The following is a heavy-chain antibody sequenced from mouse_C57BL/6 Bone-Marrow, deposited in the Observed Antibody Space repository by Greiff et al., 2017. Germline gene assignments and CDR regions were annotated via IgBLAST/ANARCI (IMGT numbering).Heavy chain of an antibody. CDR2: IRSKSNNYAT. J-gene: IGHJ3*01. CDR1: GFSFNTYA. Sequence: EVKLVESGGGLVQPKGSLKLSCAASGFSFNTYAMNWVRQAPGKGLEWVARIRSKSNNYATYYADSVKDRFTISRDDSESMLYLQMNNLKTEDTAMYYCVRHEFQLGPLFAYWGQGTLVTVSA. CDR3: VRHEFQLGPLFAY. V-gene: IGHV10-1*01. D-gene: IGHD4-1*02.